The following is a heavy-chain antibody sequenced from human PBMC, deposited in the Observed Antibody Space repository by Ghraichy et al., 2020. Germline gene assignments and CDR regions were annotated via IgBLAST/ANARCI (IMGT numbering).Heavy chain of an antibody. J-gene: IGHJ3*02. CDR3: ARSPNFGGGSSSRIDI. CDR1: IGSFSGYF. CDR2: INHRGSI. V-gene: IGHV4-34*01. D-gene: IGHD2-15*01. Sequence: SETLSLTCSVYIGSFSGYFWTWIRQPPGKGLEWIGEINHRGSIHSNPSLKSRVTISVDTSKNQFSLKLTSVTAADTAVYYFARSPNFGGGSSSRIDIWGQGTVVTVSS.